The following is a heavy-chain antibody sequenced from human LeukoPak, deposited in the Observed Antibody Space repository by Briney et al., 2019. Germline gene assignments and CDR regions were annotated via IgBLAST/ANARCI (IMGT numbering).Heavy chain of an antibody. J-gene: IGHJ5*02. D-gene: IGHD3-10*01. CDR2: IYYSGST. V-gene: IGHV4-59*11. Sequence: PSETLSLTCTVSSGSISSHYWSWIRQPPGKGLEWVGYIYYSGSTYNNPSLRSRVTISVDTSKNQFSLKLSSVTAADTAVYYCAREESMVRGASWFDPWGQGTLVTASP. CDR3: AREESMVRGASWFDP. CDR1: SGSISSHY.